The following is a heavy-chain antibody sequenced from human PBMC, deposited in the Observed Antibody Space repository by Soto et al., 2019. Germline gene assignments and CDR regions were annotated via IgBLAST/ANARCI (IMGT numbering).Heavy chain of an antibody. CDR2: IKQDGSER. CDR3: ARVAYTYGWIYDY. J-gene: IGHJ4*01. V-gene: IGHV3-7*01. Sequence: HGGSLKLSCAASGFTFSSYWMSGVRQTTGKGLEWVVNIKQDGSERYYMDSVRGRFTASRDNAKNSVYLQMNSLRAEDTAVYFCARVAYTYGWIYDYWGQGSLVTGSP. D-gene: IGHD2-2*02. CDR1: GFTFSSYW.